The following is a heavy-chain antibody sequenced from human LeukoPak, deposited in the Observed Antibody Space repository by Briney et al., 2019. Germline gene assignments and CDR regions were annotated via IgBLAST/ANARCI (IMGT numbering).Heavy chain of an antibody. D-gene: IGHD4-17*01. J-gene: IGHJ4*02. CDR3: AKRGTYGDYVGYYFDY. CDR1: GFTFSSYA. V-gene: IGHV3-23*01. CDR2: ISGSGGST. Sequence: GGSLRLSCAASGFTFSSYAMSWVRQAPGKGLEWVSAISGSGGSTYYADSVKGRLTISRDNSKNTLYLQMNSLRAEDTAVYYCAKRGTYGDYVGYYFDYWGQGTLVTVSS.